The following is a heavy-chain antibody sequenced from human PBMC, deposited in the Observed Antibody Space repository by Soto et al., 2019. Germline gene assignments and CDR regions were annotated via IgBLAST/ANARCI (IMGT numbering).Heavy chain of an antibody. CDR1: GGSISGYY. D-gene: IGHD6-6*01. J-gene: IGHJ5*02. CDR2: ISDSGTT. Sequence: PSETLFLTCTVSGGSISGYYWNWVRQPPGKGLEWIGYISDSGTTNYNPSLMSRVTISVDRSMNKFSLRLTSVTTMDAAVYYCAREYSTSSPWFDPWGQGTLVTVSS. CDR3: AREYSTSSPWFDP. V-gene: IGHV4-59*01.